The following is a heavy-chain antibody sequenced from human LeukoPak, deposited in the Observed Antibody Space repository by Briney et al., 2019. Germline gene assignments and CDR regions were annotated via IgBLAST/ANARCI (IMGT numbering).Heavy chain of an antibody. Sequence: GGSLRLSCAASGFTFSTDWMHWIRQAPGKGLVWVSRIKGGGSITNYADSVKGRFTISRDNAKNTLYLQMNSLRAEDTAVYYCARENWYLDYWGQGTLVTVSS. V-gene: IGHV3-74*01. CDR1: GFTFSTDW. J-gene: IGHJ4*02. CDR2: IKGGGSIT. CDR3: ARENWYLDY. D-gene: IGHD1-1*01.